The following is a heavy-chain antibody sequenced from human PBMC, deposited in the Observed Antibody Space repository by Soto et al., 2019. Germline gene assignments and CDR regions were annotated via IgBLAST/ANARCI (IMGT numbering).Heavy chain of an antibody. CDR1: EYRFNSYW. J-gene: IGHJ6*02. CDR2: IYPGDSDT. CDR3: ARQGSNGACVYFAMDV. Sequence: GESLKISCNGSEYRFNSYWIGWVRQMPGKGLEWIGMIYPGDSDTTYNPSFQGQVTMSADKSISTAYLQWSSLRASDSATYYCARQGSNGACVYFAMDVWGQGTTVTVSS. D-gene: IGHD3-16*01. V-gene: IGHV5-51*01.